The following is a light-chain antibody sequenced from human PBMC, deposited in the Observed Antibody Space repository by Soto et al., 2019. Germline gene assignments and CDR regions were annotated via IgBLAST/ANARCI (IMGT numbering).Light chain of an antibody. Sequence: EIVVTQSPATLSLSPGERSTLSCMASQSLSKSLVWYQQKAGQAPRLLIDRASNRATGIPARFSGSGSGTDFTLTISSLEPEDFEVYFCQQRSSWPLTFGGGTKVDIK. CDR3: QQRSSWPLT. CDR1: QSLSKS. CDR2: RAS. J-gene: IGKJ4*02. V-gene: IGKV3-11*01.